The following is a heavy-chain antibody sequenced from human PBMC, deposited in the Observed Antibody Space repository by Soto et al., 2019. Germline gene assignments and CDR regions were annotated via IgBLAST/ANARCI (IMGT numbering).Heavy chain of an antibody. V-gene: IGHV3-66*01. D-gene: IGHD4-17*01. CDR2: IYTGGTT. J-gene: IGHJ4*02. CDR3: ARDSCTVTPCYFDY. Sequence: GESLKISCTASGFTVNSNYMTWVRQAPGKGLEWVSVIYTGGTTYYADSVKGRFTISRDNSKNTLYLQMNTLRAEDTAVYYCARDSCTVTPCYFDYWGLGTLVTVSS. CDR1: GFTVNSNY.